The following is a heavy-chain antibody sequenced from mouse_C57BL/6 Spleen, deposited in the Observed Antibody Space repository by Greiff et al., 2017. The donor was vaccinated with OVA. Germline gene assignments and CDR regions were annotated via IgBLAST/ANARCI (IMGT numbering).Heavy chain of an antibody. D-gene: IGHD2-3*01. CDR1: GFSLTSYA. Sequence: VQLQESGPGLVAPSQSLSITCTVSGFSLTSYAISWVRQPPGKGLEWLGVIWTGGGTNYNSALKSRLSISKDNSKSQVFLKMNSLQTDDTARYYCARNLVMVTRKDYYAMDYWGQGTSVTVSS. CDR2: IWTGGGT. CDR3: ARNLVMVTRKDYYAMDY. J-gene: IGHJ4*01. V-gene: IGHV2-9-1*01.